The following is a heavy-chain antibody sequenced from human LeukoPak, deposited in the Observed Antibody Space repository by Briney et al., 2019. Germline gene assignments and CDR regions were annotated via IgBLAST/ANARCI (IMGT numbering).Heavy chain of an antibody. CDR2: ISSSSSYI. V-gene: IGHV3-21*01. CDR3: ARVRAPRYDPDNLYYFDY. J-gene: IGHJ4*02. D-gene: IGHD3-3*01. CDR1: GFTFSSYS. Sequence: GGSLRLSCAASGFTFSSYSMNWVRHAPGKGLELVSSISSSSSYIYYADSVKGRFTISRDNAKNSLYLQMNSLRAEDTAVYYCARVRAPRYDPDNLYYFDYWGQGTLVTVSS.